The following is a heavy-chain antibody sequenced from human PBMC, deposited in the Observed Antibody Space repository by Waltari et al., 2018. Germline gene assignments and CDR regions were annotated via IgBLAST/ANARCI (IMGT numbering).Heavy chain of an antibody. V-gene: IGHV1-24*01. Sequence: QVQPAQSGAEVKKPGASVQFSCKVVGYTLPELSMHWVRQASGKGLEWMGGFDPEDGEAVFAQKFQGRLTLTEDTPANTAYMELTSLTSEDTAVYYCASGLIIPGRFRLGYWGQGTLVTVSA. J-gene: IGHJ4*02. CDR1: GYTLPELS. D-gene: IGHD3-3*01. CDR2: FDPEDGEA. CDR3: ASGLIIPGRFRLGY.